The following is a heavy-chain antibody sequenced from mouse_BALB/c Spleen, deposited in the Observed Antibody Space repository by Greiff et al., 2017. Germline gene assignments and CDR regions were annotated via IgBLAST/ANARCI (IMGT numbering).Heavy chain of an antibody. D-gene: IGHD1-2*01. CDR3: AIHYYGPWYFDV. CDR2: ISYSGST. V-gene: IGHV3-2*02. CDR1: GYSITSDYA. J-gene: IGHJ1*01. Sequence: EVKLQESGPGLVKPSQSLSLTCTVTGYSITSDYAWNWIRQFPGNKLEWMGYISYSGSTSYNPSLKSRISITRDTSKNQFFLQLNSVTTEDTATYYCAIHYYGPWYFDVWGAGTTVTVSS.